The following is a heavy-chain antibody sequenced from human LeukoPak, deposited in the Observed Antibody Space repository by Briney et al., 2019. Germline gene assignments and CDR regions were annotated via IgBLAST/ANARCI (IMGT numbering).Heavy chain of an antibody. J-gene: IGHJ3*02. CDR3: ARVGKQWLAQDAFDI. CDR2: IIPIFGTA. Sequence: SAKVSCKASGGTFSSYAISWVRQAPGQGLEWMEGIIPIFGTANYAQKFQGRVTITADESTSTAYMELSSLRSEDTAVYYCARVGKQWLAQDAFDIWGQGTMVTVSS. V-gene: IGHV1-69*13. D-gene: IGHD6-19*01. CDR1: GGTFSSYA.